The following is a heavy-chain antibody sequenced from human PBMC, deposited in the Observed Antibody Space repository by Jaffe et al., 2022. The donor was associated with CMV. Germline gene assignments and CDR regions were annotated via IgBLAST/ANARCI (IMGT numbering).Heavy chain of an antibody. CDR3: ARVCVGGSCYSEDGGHSESIVNWFDP. Sequence: QVQLQESGPGLVKPSETLSLTCTVSGGSISSYYWSWIRQPPGKGLEWIGYIYYSGSTNYNPSLKSRVTISVDTSKNQFSLKLSSVTAADTAVYYCARVCVGGSCYSEDGGHSESIVNWFDPWGQGTLVTVSS. V-gene: IGHV4-59*01. D-gene: IGHD2-15*01. J-gene: IGHJ5*02. CDR2: IYYSGST. CDR1: GGSISSYY.